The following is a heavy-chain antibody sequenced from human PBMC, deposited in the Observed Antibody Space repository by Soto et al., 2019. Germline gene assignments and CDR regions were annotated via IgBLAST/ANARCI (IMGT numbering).Heavy chain of an antibody. V-gene: IGHV4-59*12. Sequence: SETLSLTCTVSGGSISSYYWSWIRQPPGKGLEWIGYIYYSGSTNYNPSLKSRVTISVDTSKNQFSLKLSSVTAADTAVYYCARERPDGARLDPCGQGTLVTRLL. J-gene: IGHJ5*02. CDR1: GGSISSYY. D-gene: IGHD6-6*01. CDR2: IYYSGST. CDR3: ARERPDGARLDP.